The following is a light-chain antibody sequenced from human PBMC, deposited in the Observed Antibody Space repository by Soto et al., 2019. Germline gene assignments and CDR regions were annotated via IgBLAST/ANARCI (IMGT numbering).Light chain of an antibody. J-gene: IGKJ4*01. Sequence: EIVLTQSPATLSLSPGERATLSCRASQSVSSYLAWYQQKPGQAPRLLIYDASNRATGIPARFSGSGSGTDFTLNISSLEPEDFAVYYCQQRRNWPPSSTFGGGTKVEIK. CDR1: QSVSSY. CDR3: QQRRNWPPSST. V-gene: IGKV3-11*01. CDR2: DAS.